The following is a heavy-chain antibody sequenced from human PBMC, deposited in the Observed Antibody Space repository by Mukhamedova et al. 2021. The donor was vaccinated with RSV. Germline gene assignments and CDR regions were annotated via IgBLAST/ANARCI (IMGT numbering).Heavy chain of an antibody. J-gene: IGHJ4*02. CDR3: AKAREVGATAFDY. D-gene: IGHD1-26*01. Sequence: GLEWVSAISGSGGSTYYADSVKGRFTISRDNSKNTLYLQMNSLRAEDTAVYYCAKAREVGATAFDYWGQGTMVTVPS. CDR2: ISGSGGST. V-gene: IGHV3-23*01.